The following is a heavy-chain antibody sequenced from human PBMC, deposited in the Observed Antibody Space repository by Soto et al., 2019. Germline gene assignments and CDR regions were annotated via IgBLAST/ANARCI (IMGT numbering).Heavy chain of an antibody. CDR2: ISYDGSNK. V-gene: IGHV3-30-3*01. CDR1: GFTFSSYA. Sequence: GWSLRLSCAASGFTFSSYAMHWVRQAPGKGLEWVAVISYDGSNKYYADSVKGRFTISRDNSKNTLYLQMNSLRAEDTAVYYCASRRRCIAAAGTWFCGMDVWGQGTTVTVSS. CDR3: ASRRRCIAAAGTWFCGMDV. J-gene: IGHJ6*02. D-gene: IGHD6-13*01.